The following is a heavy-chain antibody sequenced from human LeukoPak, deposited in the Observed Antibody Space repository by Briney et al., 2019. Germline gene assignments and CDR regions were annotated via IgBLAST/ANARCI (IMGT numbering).Heavy chain of an antibody. J-gene: IGHJ4*02. CDR1: GGSFSGHY. D-gene: IGHD1-26*01. CDR2: INHSGST. V-gene: IGHV4-34*01. Sequence: SETLSLTCAVYGGSFSGHYWSWIRQPPGKGLVWIGEINHSGSTNYNPSLKSRVTISVDTSKNQFSLKLSSVTAADTAVYYCARVDRGIVGAPFDYWGQGNLVTVSS. CDR3: ARVDRGIVGAPFDY.